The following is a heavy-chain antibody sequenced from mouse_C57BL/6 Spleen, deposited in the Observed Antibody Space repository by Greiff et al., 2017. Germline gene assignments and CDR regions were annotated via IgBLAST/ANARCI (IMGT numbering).Heavy chain of an antibody. J-gene: IGHJ1*03. CDR3: ARGLPLYWYFDV. CDR2: IDPSDSDT. V-gene: IGHV1-52*01. CDR1: GYTFTSYW. D-gene: IGHD2-2*01. Sequence: QVQLQQPGAELVRPGSSVKLSCKASGYTFTSYWMHWVKQRPIQGLEWIGNIDPSDSDTHYNQKFKDKATLTVDKSSSTAYMQLSSLTSEDSAVYYCARGLPLYWYFDVWGTGTTVTVSS.